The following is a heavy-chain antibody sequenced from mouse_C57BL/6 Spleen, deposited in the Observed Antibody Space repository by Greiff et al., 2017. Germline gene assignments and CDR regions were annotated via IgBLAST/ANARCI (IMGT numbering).Heavy chain of an antibody. Sequence: EVQGVESEGGLVQPGRSMTLSCTASGFTFSAYYMAWVRQVPEKGLEWLANINKDGSSTYYLDSLKCLFIISRDNAKNILYLQMSSLKSEDTATYYCARDSSGYFDYWGQGTTLTVSS. J-gene: IGHJ2*01. D-gene: IGHD3-2*02. V-gene: IGHV5-16*01. CDR3: ARDSSGYFDY. CDR2: INKDGSST. CDR1: GFTFSAYY.